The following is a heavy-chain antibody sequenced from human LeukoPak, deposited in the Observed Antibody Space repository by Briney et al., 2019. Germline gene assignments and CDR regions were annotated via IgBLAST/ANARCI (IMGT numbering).Heavy chain of an antibody. J-gene: IGHJ4*02. D-gene: IGHD4/OR15-4a*01. CDR3: ARRAGAYSHPYDY. CDR2: ISSSSSYI. Sequence: GGSLRLPCAASGFTFSSYSMNWARQAPGKGLEWVSSISSSSSYIYYADSVKGRFTISRDNAKNSLYLQMNSLRAEDTAVYYCARRAGAYSHPYDYWGQGTLVTVSS. CDR1: GFTFSSYS. V-gene: IGHV3-21*04.